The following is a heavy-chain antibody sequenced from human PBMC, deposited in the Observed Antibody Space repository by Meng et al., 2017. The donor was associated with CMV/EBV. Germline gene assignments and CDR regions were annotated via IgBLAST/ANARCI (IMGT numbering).Heavy chain of an antibody. Sequence: GGSLRLSCAASGFTFSSYAMHWVRQAPGKGLEWVAVISYDGSNKYYADSVKGRFTISRDNSKNTLYLQMNSLRAEDTAVYYCAAEHRYWGQGTLVTVSS. CDR3: AAEHRY. V-gene: IGHV3-30-3*01. D-gene: IGHD1/OR15-1a*01. CDR2: ISYDGSNK. CDR1: GFTFSSYA. J-gene: IGHJ4*02.